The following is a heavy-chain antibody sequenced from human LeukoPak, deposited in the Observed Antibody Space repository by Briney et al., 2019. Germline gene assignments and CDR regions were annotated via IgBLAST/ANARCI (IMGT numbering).Heavy chain of an antibody. Sequence: GGSLRLSCAASRFTFRTYAMSWVRQAPGKGLEWVSSISSSGDSTYYADSVKGRFTISRDNSKDTLYLQMNSLRAEDTAVYYCAKNSVRSGYVYGYWGQGTLVTVSS. CDR1: RFTFRTYA. D-gene: IGHD3-22*01. CDR3: AKNSVRSGYVYGY. V-gene: IGHV3-23*01. CDR2: ISSSGDST. J-gene: IGHJ4*02.